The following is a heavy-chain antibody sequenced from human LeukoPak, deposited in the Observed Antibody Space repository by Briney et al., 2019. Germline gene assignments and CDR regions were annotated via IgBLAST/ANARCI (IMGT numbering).Heavy chain of an antibody. J-gene: IGHJ4*02. CDR1: GGSISSSSYY. D-gene: IGHD1-26*01. CDR3: ARLPLSGTYSLFDF. V-gene: IGHV4-39*01. Sequence: SETLSLTCTVSGGSISSSSYYWAWIRQPPGKGLEWVATIYYSGTTYYNPSLKSRVTLSVHTSQNQFSLRLNSLTDADTAVYYCARLPLSGTYSLFDFWGQGTLVTVSS. CDR2: IYYSGTT.